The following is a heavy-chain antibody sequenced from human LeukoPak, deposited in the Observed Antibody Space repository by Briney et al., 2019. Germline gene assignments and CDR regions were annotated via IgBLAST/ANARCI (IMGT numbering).Heavy chain of an antibody. CDR1: GFTFDDYG. CDR2: INWNGGST. Sequence: PGGSLRLSCAASGFTFDDYGMSWVRQAPGKGLEWVSGINWNGGSTGYVDSVKGRFTISRDNAKNSLYLQMNSLRAEDTALYHCARDRSPGGGYDDAFDIWGQGTMVTVSS. D-gene: IGHD5-12*01. V-gene: IGHV3-20*01. CDR3: ARDRSPGGGYDDAFDI. J-gene: IGHJ3*02.